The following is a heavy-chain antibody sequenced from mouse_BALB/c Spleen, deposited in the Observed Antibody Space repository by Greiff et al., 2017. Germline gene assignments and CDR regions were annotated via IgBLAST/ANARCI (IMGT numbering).Heavy chain of an antibody. Sequence: QVQLQQPGAELAKPGASVKMSCKASGYTFTSYWMHWVKQRPGQGLEWIGYINPSTGNTEYNQKFKDKATLTADKSSSTAYMQLSSLTSEDSAVYYCARALDWDVDWFAYWGQGTLVTVSA. V-gene: IGHV1-7*01. D-gene: IGHD4-1*01. CDR1: GYTFTSYW. CDR2: INPSTGNT. J-gene: IGHJ3*01. CDR3: ARALDWDVDWFAY.